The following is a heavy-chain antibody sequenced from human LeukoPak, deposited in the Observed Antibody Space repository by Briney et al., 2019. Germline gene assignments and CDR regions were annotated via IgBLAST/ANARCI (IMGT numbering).Heavy chain of an antibody. CDR2: IYYSGST. Sequence: SETLSLTCTVSGGSISSGGYYWSWIRQHPGKGLEWIGYIYYSGSTYYNPSLKSRVTISVDTSKNQFSLKLSPVTAADTAVYYCARSLPQLGAFDIWGQGTMVTVSS. D-gene: IGHD6-6*01. CDR3: ARSLPQLGAFDI. CDR1: GGSISSGGYY. J-gene: IGHJ3*02. V-gene: IGHV4-31*03.